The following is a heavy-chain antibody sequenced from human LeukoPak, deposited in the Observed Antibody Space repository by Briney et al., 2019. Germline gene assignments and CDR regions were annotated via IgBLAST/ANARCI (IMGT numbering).Heavy chain of an antibody. J-gene: IGHJ4*02. D-gene: IGHD3-10*01. CDR2: IVPIFGTA. Sequence: SVKVSCKASGYTFTSYYMHWVRQAPGQGLEWMGGIVPIFGTANYAQKFQGRVTITADESTSTAYMEVSSLRSEDTAVYYCARGPADYGSGSYLDYWGQGTLVTVSS. V-gene: IGHV1-69*13. CDR3: ARGPADYGSGSYLDY. CDR1: GYTFTSYY.